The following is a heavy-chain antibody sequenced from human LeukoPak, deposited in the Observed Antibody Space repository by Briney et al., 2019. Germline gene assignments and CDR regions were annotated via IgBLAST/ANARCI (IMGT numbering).Heavy chain of an antibody. Sequence: SVKVSCKASGFTFTSSAMQWVRQARGQRLEWIGWIVVGSGNTNYAQKFQERVTITRGMSTSTAYMELSSLRSEDTAVYYCAASYSSSSSPGYWGQGTLVTVSS. V-gene: IGHV1-58*02. CDR3: AASYSSSSSPGY. CDR1: GFTFTSSA. D-gene: IGHD6-6*01. CDR2: IVVGSGNT. J-gene: IGHJ4*02.